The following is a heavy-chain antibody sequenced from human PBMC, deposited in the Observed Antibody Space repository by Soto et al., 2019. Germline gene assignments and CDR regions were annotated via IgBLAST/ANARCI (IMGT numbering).Heavy chain of an antibody. D-gene: IGHD6-13*01. CDR1: GYSFTSYW. CDR2: IDPSDSYT. CDR3: ARTLAAAGRPYYYGMDV. J-gene: IGHJ6*02. Sequence: PGESLKISCKGSGYSFTSYWISWVRQMPGKGLEWMGRIDPSDSYTNYSPSFQGHVTISADKSISTAYLQWSSLKASDTAMYYCARTLAAAGRPYYYGMDVWGQGTTVTVSS. V-gene: IGHV5-10-1*01.